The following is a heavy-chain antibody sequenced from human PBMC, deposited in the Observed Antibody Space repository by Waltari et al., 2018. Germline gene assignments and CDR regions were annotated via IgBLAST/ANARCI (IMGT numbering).Heavy chain of an antibody. CDR2: INPNSGGT. CDR3: ARDLTGYGAYDDY. J-gene: IGHJ4*02. Sequence: QVQLVQSGAEVKKPGASVKVTCKASGYIFTGYYMHCVRQAPGQGLEWMGWINPNSGGTNYAQNFQGRVTMTRDTSISTAYMELSRLRSDDTAVYYCARDLTGYGAYDDYWGQGTLVTVSS. D-gene: IGHD5-12*01. CDR1: GYIFTGYY. V-gene: IGHV1-2*02.